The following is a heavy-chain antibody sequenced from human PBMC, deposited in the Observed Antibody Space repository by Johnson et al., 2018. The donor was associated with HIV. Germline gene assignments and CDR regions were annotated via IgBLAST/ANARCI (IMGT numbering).Heavy chain of an antibody. D-gene: IGHD6-19*01. J-gene: IGHJ3*02. CDR2: ISYDGSNK. CDR1: GFTFSSYA. Sequence: QVQLMESGGGVVQPGRSLRLSCAASGFTFSSYAMHWVRQAPGKGLEWVAVISYDGSNKYYADSVKGRFTISRDNSKNTLYLQMNSLRAEDTAVYYCARVGAGHISGPDMVFDIWGQVTMVTVSS. CDR3: ARVGAGHISGPDMVFDI. V-gene: IGHV3-30-3*01.